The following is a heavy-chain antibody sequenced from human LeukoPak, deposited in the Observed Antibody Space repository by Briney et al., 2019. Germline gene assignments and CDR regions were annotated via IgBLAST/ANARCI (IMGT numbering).Heavy chain of an antibody. D-gene: IGHD2-2*01. V-gene: IGHV1-18*04. CDR3: ARASISLVVPAAKNWFDP. J-gene: IGHJ5*02. CDR1: GYTFTSYG. Sequence: GASVKVSCKASGYTFTSYGISWVRQAPGQGLEWMGWISAYNGNTNYAQKLQGRVTMTTDTSTSTAHMELRSLRSDDTAVYYCARASISLVVPAAKNWFDPWGQGTLVTVSS. CDR2: ISAYNGNT.